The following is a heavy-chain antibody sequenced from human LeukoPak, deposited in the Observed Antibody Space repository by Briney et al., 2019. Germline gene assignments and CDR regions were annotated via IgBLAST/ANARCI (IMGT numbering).Heavy chain of an antibody. Sequence: GGSLRLSCSASGFTFSTSWMNWVRQAPGKGLEWVADIKQDGSEKYYVDSVKGRFTISRDNAKNSLYPHLNSLRAEDTAVYYCARGDYYDRRFDNWGQGTLVTVSS. V-gene: IGHV3-7*02. J-gene: IGHJ4*02. D-gene: IGHD3-22*01. CDR2: IKQDGSEK. CDR1: GFTFSTSW. CDR3: ARGDYYDRRFDN.